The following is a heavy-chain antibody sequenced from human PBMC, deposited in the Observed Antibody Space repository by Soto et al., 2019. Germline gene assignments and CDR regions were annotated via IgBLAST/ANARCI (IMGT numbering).Heavy chain of an antibody. CDR3: AKGSSGHYDSFDY. Sequence: EVQLLESGGGLVQPGGSLRLSCAASGFTFNNYAMYWVRQPPGKGLMWVSAIRGGRSDTYYADSVNGRFTISRDNSKNTVYLQMNSLRADDTAVYYCAKGSSGHYDSFDYWGQGTLVTVSS. D-gene: IGHD3-22*01. J-gene: IGHJ4*02. V-gene: IGHV3-23*01. CDR2: IRGGRSDT. CDR1: GFTFNNYA.